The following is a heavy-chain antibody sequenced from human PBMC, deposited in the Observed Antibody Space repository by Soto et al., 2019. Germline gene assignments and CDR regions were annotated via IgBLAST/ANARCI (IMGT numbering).Heavy chain of an antibody. CDR3: AIHAQPKYH. D-gene: IGHD2-2*01. CDR2: ISAYNGNT. V-gene: IGHV1-18*01. J-gene: IGHJ5*02. Sequence: VQLVQSGAEVKKPGASVKVSCKASGYTFTSYGISWVRQAPGQGLEWMGWISAYNGNTNYAQKLEGRVTMKTDTSTSKAYMEQRSQRSDDTAVYYCAIHAQPKYHWGQGTLVTCYS. CDR1: GYTFTSYG.